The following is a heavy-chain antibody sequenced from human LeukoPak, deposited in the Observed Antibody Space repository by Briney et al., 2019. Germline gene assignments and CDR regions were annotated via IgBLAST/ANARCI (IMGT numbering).Heavy chain of an antibody. Sequence: GGSLRLSCAASGFTLSSNYMSWVRQAPGKGLEWVSVIYSGGSTYYADSVKGRFTISRDNSKNTLYLQMNSLRVEDTAVYYCARDLGYSGYDLTFDYWGQGTLVTVSS. V-gene: IGHV3-66*01. CDR1: GFTLSSNY. CDR2: IYSGGST. D-gene: IGHD5-12*01. CDR3: ARDLGYSGYDLTFDY. J-gene: IGHJ4*02.